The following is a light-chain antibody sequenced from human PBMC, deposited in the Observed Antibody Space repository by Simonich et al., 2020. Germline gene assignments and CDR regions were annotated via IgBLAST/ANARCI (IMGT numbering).Light chain of an antibody. V-gene: IGKV2-29*02. Sequence: DIVMTQTPLSLSVTPGQPASISCKSSQSLLHSDGKTYLYWYLPKPGQSPHLLIYEVSRRFSGVPDRFSGSGSGTDFTLKISRVEAEDVGVYYCMQGIHLPLTFGGGTKVEIK. CDR1: QSLLHSDGKTY. J-gene: IGKJ4*01. CDR2: EVS. CDR3: MQGIHLPLT.